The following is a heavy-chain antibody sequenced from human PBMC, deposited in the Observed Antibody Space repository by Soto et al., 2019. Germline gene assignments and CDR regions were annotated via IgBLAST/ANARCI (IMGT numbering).Heavy chain of an antibody. CDR2: ISYDGSNK. CDR1: GFTFSSYG. V-gene: IGHV3-30*18. D-gene: IGHD5-18*01. J-gene: IGHJ6*02. Sequence: QVQLVESGGGVVQPGRSLRLSCAASGFTFSSYGMHWVRQAPGKGLEWVAVISYDGSNKYYADSVKGRFTISRDNSKNTLYLQMNSLRAEDTAVYYCAKGGGYTRGGMDVWGQGTTVTVS. CDR3: AKGGGYTRGGMDV.